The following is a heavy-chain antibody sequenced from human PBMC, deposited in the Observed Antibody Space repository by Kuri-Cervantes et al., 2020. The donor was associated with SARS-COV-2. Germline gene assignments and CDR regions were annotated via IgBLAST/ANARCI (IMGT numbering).Heavy chain of an antibody. V-gene: IGHV4-39*01. J-gene: IGHJ4*02. CDR2: IYYSGST. CDR3: ARVKRVSLGGIAARHAYFDY. D-gene: IGHD6-6*01. Sequence: ESLKISCTVSGGSISSSSYYWGWIRQPPGKGLEWIGSIYYSGSTYYNPSLKSRVTISVDTSKNQFSLKLSPVTAADTAVYYCARVKRVSLGGIAARHAYFDYWGQGTLVTVSS. CDR1: GGSISSSSYY.